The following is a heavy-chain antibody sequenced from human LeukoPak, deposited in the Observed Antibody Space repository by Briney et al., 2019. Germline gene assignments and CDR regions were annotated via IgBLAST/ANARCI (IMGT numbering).Heavy chain of an antibody. CDR3: VKSPYYDLWPFDY. J-gene: IGHJ4*02. CDR1: GFTFSNYG. Sequence: PGGSLRLSCAASGFTFSNYGMHWVRQAPGKGLEWVATIRYDDGNTKNYADSVKGRFTISRDNSQNTLYLQMNDLRAEDTAVYYCVKSPYYDLWPFDYWGQGTLVTVSS. CDR2: IRYDDGNTK. V-gene: IGHV3-30*02. D-gene: IGHD3-3*01.